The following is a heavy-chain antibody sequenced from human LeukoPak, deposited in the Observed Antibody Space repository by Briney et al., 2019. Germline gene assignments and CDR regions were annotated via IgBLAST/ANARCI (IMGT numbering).Heavy chain of an antibody. CDR3: ARDSSAAY. Sequence: PSETLSLTCTVSGGSISSYYWSWIRQPPGKVLEWIGYIYDIGSTNYNPSLKSRVTISVDTSKNQFSLKLSSVTAADTAVYYCARDSSAAYWGQGTLVTVSS. CDR1: GGSISSYY. CDR2: IYDIGST. D-gene: IGHD1-26*01. V-gene: IGHV4-59*01. J-gene: IGHJ4*02.